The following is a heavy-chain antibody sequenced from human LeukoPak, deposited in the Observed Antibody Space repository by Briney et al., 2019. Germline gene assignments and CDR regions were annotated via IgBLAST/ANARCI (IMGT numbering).Heavy chain of an antibody. CDR2: ISGNGGST. Sequence: TGGSLRLSCAASGFTFSSNAMSWVRQAPGKGLEWVSAISGNGGSTYYADSVKGRFTISRDNSKNTLYLQMNSLRAEDTAVYYCAKDPLYDFWSGYYPFDPWGQGTLVTVSS. CDR3: AKDPLYDFWSGYYPFDP. V-gene: IGHV3-23*01. D-gene: IGHD3-3*01. CDR1: GFTFSSNA. J-gene: IGHJ5*02.